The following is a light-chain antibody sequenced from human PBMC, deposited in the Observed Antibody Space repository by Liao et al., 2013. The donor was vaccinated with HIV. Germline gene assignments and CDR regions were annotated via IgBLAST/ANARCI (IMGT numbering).Light chain of an antibody. J-gene: IGLJ3*02. CDR1: YIGNKG. CDR2: YDS. Sequence: SYELTQPPSVSVAPEKTATITCGGNYIGNKGVYWYQQKPGQAPVMVISYDSDRPSGIPERFSGSNSGSTATLTISGVEAGDEASYYCQVWDSSSDLQVFGGGTKLTVL. CDR3: QVWDSSSDLQV. V-gene: IGLV3-21*01.